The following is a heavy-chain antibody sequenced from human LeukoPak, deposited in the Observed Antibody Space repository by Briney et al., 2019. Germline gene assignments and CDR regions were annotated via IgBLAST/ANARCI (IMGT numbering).Heavy chain of an antibody. CDR1: GGSISSGGYY. CDR2: IYYSGST. CDR3: AKIQLWRTYFDY. Sequence: SETLSLTCTVSGGSISSGGYYWSWIRQHPGKGLEWIGYIYYSGSTYYNPSLKSRVTISVDTSKNQFSLKLSSVTAADTAVYYCAKIQLWRTYFDYWGQGTLVTVSS. D-gene: IGHD5-18*01. V-gene: IGHV4-31*03. J-gene: IGHJ4*02.